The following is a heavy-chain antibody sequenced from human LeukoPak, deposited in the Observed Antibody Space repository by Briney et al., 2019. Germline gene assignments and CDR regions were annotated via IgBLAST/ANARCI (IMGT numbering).Heavy chain of an antibody. Sequence: ASVKVSCKASGHTFTCYYVYLVRQAPGQGLEWMGWMNPNVGGANFPQKFQGRVNVTSDPAISAAYMELRRLRSDDTAVYYCARGVFGESLESWGQGTPVTVSS. CDR2: MNPNVGGA. CDR1: GHTFTCYY. V-gene: IGHV1-2*02. D-gene: IGHD3-10*02. J-gene: IGHJ4*02. CDR3: ARGVFGESLES.